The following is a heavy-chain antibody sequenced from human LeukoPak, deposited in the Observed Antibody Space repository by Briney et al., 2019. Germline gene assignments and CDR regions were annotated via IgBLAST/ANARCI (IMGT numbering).Heavy chain of an antibody. J-gene: IGHJ3*02. V-gene: IGHV1-2*02. CDR2: INPNSGGT. CDR1: GYTFTGYY. CDR3: ASWRSSSWYYTAFDI. D-gene: IGHD6-13*01. Sequence: ASVKVSCKASGYTFTGYYMHWVRQAPGQGLEWMGWINPNSGGTNYAQKFQGRVTMTRDTSISTAYMELSRLRSDDTAVYYCASWRSSSWYYTAFDIWGQGTMVTVSS.